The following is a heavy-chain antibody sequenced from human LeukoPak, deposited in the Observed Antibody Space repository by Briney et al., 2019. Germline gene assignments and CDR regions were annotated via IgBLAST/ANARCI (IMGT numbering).Heavy chain of an antibody. CDR2: IDRPAKGYAT. CDR1: GFTLSDSA. J-gene: IGHJ5*02. CDR3: TRDRGTYNWLDP. V-gene: IGHV3-73*01. D-gene: IGHD1-26*01. Sequence: PGGGLRVSCAAPGFTLSDSAIHWVRQASGKGVECVGLIDRPAKGYATAYGASVGGRFTISRDDSKSTAYLQMDSLKTEDTALYYCTRDRGTYNWLDPWGQGTLVTVSS.